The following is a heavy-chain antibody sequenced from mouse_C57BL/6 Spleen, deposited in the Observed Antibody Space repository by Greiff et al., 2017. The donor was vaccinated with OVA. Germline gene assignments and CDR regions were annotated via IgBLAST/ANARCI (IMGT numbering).Heavy chain of an antibody. CDR1: GYTFTSYS. CDR3: AKANGWYFDV. J-gene: IGHJ1*03. V-gene: IGHV1-4*01. CDR2: INPSSGYT. Sequence: VQLQQSGAELARPGASVKMSCKASGYTFTSYSMHWVKQRPGQGLALIGYINPSSGYTKYNQKFKDKATLTADKSSSTAYMQLSSLTSEDSAVYYCAKANGWYFDVWGTGTTVTVSS.